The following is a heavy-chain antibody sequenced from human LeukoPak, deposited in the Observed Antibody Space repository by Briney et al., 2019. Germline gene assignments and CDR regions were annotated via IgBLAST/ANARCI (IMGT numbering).Heavy chain of an antibody. CDR1: GFTFSSYE. CDR2: ISSSCSTI. CDR3: ARDYKDTALDY. J-gene: IGHJ4*02. Sequence: GGALTLSFAASGFTFSSYEMNWVRQAPGKGLEWVSYISSSCSTIYYADSVKGRFTISRDNAKNSLYLQMNSLRAEDTAVYYCARDYKDTALDYWGQGTLVTVSS. D-gene: IGHD5-18*01. V-gene: IGHV3-48*03.